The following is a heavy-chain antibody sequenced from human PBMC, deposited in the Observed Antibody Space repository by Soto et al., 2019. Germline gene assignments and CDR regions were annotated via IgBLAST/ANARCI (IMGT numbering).Heavy chain of an antibody. CDR1: GGSISSYY. J-gene: IGHJ4*02. D-gene: IGHD6-6*01. V-gene: IGHV4-59*08. Sequence: SETLSLTCTVSGGSISSYYWSWIRQPPGKGLEWIGHIYYSGSTNYNPSLKSRVTISVDTSKNQFSLKLSSVTAADTAVYYCARHLEYSSSGPDYWGQGTLVTVSS. CDR2: IYYSGST. CDR3: ARHLEYSSSGPDY.